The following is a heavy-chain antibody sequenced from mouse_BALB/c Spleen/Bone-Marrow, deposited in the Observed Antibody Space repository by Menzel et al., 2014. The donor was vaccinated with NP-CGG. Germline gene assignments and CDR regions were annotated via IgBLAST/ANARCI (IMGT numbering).Heavy chain of an antibody. J-gene: IGHJ4*01. CDR3: ARGNYRYAMDY. D-gene: IGHD2-14*01. CDR1: GFSLTNYG. CDR2: IWGDGST. V-gene: IGHV2-6-7*01. Sequence: QVHVKQSGPGLVAPSQSLSITCTVSGFSLTNYGVNWVRQPPGKGLEWLGMIWGDGSTDYNSALKSRLSISKDNSKSQLFLKMNSLQTDDTARYYCARGNYRYAMDYWGQGTSVTVSS.